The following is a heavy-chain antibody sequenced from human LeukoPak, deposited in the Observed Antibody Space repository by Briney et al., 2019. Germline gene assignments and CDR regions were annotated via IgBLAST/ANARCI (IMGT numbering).Heavy chain of an antibody. CDR1: GFKFSDYS. V-gene: IGHV3-21*04. D-gene: IGHD6-19*01. Sequence: GGSLRLSCAVSGFKFSDYSMNWVRQAPGQGLEWVSSISRSSSYIYYADSVKGRFTISRDNAKKSMYLQMNSLRAEDTAVYYCAKPDRVYSSGWYVPYDYWGQGTLVTVSS. CDR3: AKPDRVYSSGWYVPYDY. J-gene: IGHJ4*02. CDR2: ISRSSSYI.